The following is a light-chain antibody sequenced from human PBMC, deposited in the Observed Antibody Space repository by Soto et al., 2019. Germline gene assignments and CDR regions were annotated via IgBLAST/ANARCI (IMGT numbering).Light chain of an antibody. CDR2: AAS. Sequence: DIQMTQSPSSLSASVGDRVTITCRASQSITTYLNWYQQKPGKAPKLLIYAASSLLSGVPSRFSGSGSGTDFTLTITSLQPEDFATYYCQQRHIRPPYTFGQGTKLEIK. CDR1: QSITTY. J-gene: IGKJ2*01. V-gene: IGKV1-39*01. CDR3: QQRHIRPPYT.